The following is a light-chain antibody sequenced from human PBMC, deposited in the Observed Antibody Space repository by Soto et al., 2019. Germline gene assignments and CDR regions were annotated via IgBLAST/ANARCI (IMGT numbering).Light chain of an antibody. CDR3: QQYNSSPT. CDR1: QSISTW. V-gene: IGKV1-5*01. Sequence: DIQMTQSPSTLSASVGDRVTITCRASQSISTWLAWYQQKPGKAPELLIYDASTLQSGVPSRFSGSGSGTELTLTITNLQPDDFATYYCQQYNSSPTFGQGTRWISN. J-gene: IGKJ1*01. CDR2: DAS.